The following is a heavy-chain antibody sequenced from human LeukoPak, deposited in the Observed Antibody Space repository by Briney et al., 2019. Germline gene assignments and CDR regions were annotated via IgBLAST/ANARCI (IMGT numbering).Heavy chain of an antibody. CDR3: ARSPPSGYFQH. CDR2: LHYTGSA. Sequence: SETLSLTCTVSGGSISSSSYYWGWIRQPPGKGLEWIGSLHYTGSAYYNPSLKSRVTISVDTSMKHFSLKLSSVTAADTAVYYCARSPPSGYFQHWGQGTLVTVSS. D-gene: IGHD6-25*01. J-gene: IGHJ1*01. CDR1: GGSISSSSYY. V-gene: IGHV4-39*07.